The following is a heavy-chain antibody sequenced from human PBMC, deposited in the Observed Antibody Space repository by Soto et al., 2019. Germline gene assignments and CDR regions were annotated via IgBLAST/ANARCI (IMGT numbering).Heavy chain of an antibody. CDR2: IYSAGST. J-gene: IGHJ4*01. CDR3: ARAREPEYSSSIFFDY. CDR1: GLTVSRTQ. Sequence: VELVETGGGLIQPGGSLRLSCAVSGLTVSRTQMSWVRQAPGKGLQWVSVIYSAGSTYYANAVKGRFTISRDISENKIVVELNGLTVDDTAVYYCARAREPEYSSSIFFDYWGRGTVVTVSS. V-gene: IGHV3-53*02. D-gene: IGHD6-6*01.